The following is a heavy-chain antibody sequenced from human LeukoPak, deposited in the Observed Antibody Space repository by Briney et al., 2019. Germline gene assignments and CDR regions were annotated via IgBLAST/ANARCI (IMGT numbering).Heavy chain of an antibody. J-gene: IGHJ4*02. V-gene: IGHV3-21*01. CDR1: GFTFSSYS. CDR3: ARAWPENYYDSSGYY. Sequence: GGSLRLSCAASGFTFSSYSMNWVCQAPGKGLEWVSSISSSSSYIYYADSVKGRFTISRDNAKNSLYLQMNSLRAEDTAVYYCARAWPENYYDSSGYYWGQGTLVTVSS. D-gene: IGHD3-22*01. CDR2: ISSSSSYI.